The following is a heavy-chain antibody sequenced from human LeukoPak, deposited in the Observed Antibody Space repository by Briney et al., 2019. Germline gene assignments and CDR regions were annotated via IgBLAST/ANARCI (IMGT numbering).Heavy chain of an antibody. J-gene: IGHJ4*02. CDR1: GFTFNTYA. D-gene: IGHD6-6*01. Sequence: GGSLRLSCAASGFTFNTYAMSWVRQAPWERLQWVSGISDSGGNTYYADSVRGRFTISRDNSKNTLYLQMNSLRAEDTAVYYCARHRSSWLIDYWGQGTLATVSS. V-gene: IGHV3-23*01. CDR3: ARHRSSWLIDY. CDR2: ISDSGGNT.